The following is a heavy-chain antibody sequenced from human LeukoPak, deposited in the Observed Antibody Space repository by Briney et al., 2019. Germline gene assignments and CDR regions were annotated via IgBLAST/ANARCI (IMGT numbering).Heavy chain of an antibody. D-gene: IGHD6-13*01. CDR1: GGSISSSNW. CDR3: ARDGSAAGNDY. J-gene: IGHJ4*02. CDR2: IYHSGST. V-gene: IGHV4-4*02. Sequence: PSETLSLTCAVSGGSISSSNWWSWIRPPPGKGLEWIGEIYHSGSTNYNPSLKSRVTISVDKSKTQSSLKLSSVTAADTAVYYCARDGSAAGNDYWGQGTLVSVSS.